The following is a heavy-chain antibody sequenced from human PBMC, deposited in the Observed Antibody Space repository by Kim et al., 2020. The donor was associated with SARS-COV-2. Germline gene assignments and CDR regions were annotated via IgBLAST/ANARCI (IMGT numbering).Heavy chain of an antibody. CDR1: GFTFSVYW. CDR3: ARPMVGLRPRGWYFDL. Sequence: GGSLRLSCAASGFTFSVYWMSWVRQAPGKGLEWVANIKSDGSETYYMDSVKGRFTISRDNAKNSLYLQMSSLRAGDTAVYYCARPMVGLRPRGWYFDLWGRGTLVTVSS. J-gene: IGHJ2*01. D-gene: IGHD5-12*01. CDR2: IKSDGSET. V-gene: IGHV3-7*03.